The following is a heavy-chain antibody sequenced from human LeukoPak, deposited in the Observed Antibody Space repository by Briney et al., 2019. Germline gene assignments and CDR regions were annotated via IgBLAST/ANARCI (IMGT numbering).Heavy chain of an antibody. CDR3: ARGIVGATDDY. CDR2: INSDGSST. D-gene: IGHD1-26*01. CDR1: GFTFSSYW. Sequence: SGGSLRLSCAASGFTFSSYWMHWVRQAPGKGLVWVSRINSDGSSTSYADSVEGRFTISRDNAKNTLYLQMNSLRAEDTAVYYCARGIVGATDDYWGQGTLVTVSS. V-gene: IGHV3-74*01. J-gene: IGHJ4*02.